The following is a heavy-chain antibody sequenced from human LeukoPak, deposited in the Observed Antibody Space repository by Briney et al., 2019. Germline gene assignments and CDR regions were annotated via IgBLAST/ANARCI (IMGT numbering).Heavy chain of an antibody. Sequence: SVKVSCKASGGTFSSYAISWVRQAPGQRLEWMGRIIPLIRITNYAQKFQGRVTITADKSTNTAYMELSSLRSDDTAVYYCARDYFEQQLVIPHYYYGMDVWGQGTTVTVSS. CDR3: ARDYFEQQLVIPHYYYGMDV. V-gene: IGHV1-69*04. CDR2: IIPLIRIT. CDR1: GGTFSSYA. D-gene: IGHD6-13*01. J-gene: IGHJ6*02.